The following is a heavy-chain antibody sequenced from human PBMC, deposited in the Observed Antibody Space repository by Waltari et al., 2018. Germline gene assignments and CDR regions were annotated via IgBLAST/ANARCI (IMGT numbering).Heavy chain of an antibody. J-gene: IGHJ4*02. D-gene: IGHD2-2*01. CDR1: GFTFSSYW. CDR3: ARGAVGYCSSTSCYPFDY. V-gene: IGHV4-34*01. CDR2: INHSGST. Sequence: VQLVESGGGLVQPGGSLRLSCAASGFTFSSYWMHWIRQPPGKGLEWIGEINHSGSTNYNPSLKSRVTISVDTSKNQFSLKLSSVTAADTAVYYCARGAVGYCSSTSCYPFDYWGQGTLVTVSS.